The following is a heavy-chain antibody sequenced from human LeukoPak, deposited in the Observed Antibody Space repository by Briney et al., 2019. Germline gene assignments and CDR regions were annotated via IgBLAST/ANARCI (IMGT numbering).Heavy chain of an antibody. CDR1: GYTFSSYG. Sequence: GASVKVSCKASGYTFSSYGISWVRQAPGQGLEWMGWISAYNGNRNYEQKVQGRVTMTTDTSTSTAYMELRSLRSDDTAVYYCARGRSRWLQFGWEAPTYFDYWGQGTLVTVSS. J-gene: IGHJ4*02. CDR2: ISAYNGNR. CDR3: ARGRSRWLQFGWEAPTYFDY. D-gene: IGHD5-24*01. V-gene: IGHV1-18*01.